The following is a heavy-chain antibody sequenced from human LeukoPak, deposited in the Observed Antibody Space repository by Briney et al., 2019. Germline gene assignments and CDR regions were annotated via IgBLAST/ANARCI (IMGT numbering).Heavy chain of an antibody. Sequence: ASVKVSCKVSGYTLTELSMQWVRQAPGKGLEWMGGFDPEDGETIYAQKFQGRVTMTEDTSTDTAYMELSSLRSEDTAVYYCATGQLELLGLGYWGQGTLVTVSS. V-gene: IGHV1-24*01. CDR2: FDPEDGET. J-gene: IGHJ4*02. CDR1: GYTLTELS. D-gene: IGHD1-7*01. CDR3: ATGQLELLGLGY.